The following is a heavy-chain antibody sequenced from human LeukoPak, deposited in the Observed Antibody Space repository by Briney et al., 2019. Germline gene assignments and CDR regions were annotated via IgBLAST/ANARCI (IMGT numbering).Heavy chain of an antibody. V-gene: IGHV3-30*04. CDR1: GFTFSGSA. J-gene: IGHJ4*02. D-gene: IGHD6-19*01. CDR2: ISYDGRNN. Sequence: GGSLRLSCAASGFTFSGSAMHWVRQAPGKGLERVAVISYDGRNNYYADSVKGRFTISRDNSKNTLYLQMNSLRAEDTAVFYCARTSYSSGWSPFDYWGQGTLVSVSS. CDR3: ARTSYSSGWSPFDY.